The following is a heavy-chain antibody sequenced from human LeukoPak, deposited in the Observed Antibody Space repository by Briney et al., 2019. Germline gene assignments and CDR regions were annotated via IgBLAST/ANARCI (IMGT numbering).Heavy chain of an antibody. V-gene: IGHV4-39*07. CDR1: GGSISSRSYY. CDR3: ARSTIRVLNMDV. D-gene: IGHD2-2*02. Sequence: PSETLSLICTVSGGSISSRSYYWGWIRQPPGKGLEWIGSIYYSGNTYHNPSLKRRVTISVDTSKNQFSLKLSSVTAADTAVYYCARSTIRVLNMDVWGKGTTVTVSS. CDR2: IYYSGNT. J-gene: IGHJ6*03.